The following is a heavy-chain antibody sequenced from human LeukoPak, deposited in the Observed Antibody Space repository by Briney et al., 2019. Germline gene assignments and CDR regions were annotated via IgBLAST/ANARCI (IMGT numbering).Heavy chain of an antibody. CDR2: SYYSGST. J-gene: IGHJ4*02. CDR1: GGSISSYY. Sequence: SETLSLTCTVSGGSISSYYWSWIRQPPGKGLEWIGYSYYSGSTNYNPSLKSRVTISVDTSKNQFSLKLSSVTAADTAVYYCARQRWGHPYYFDYWGQGTLVTVSS. D-gene: IGHD5-24*01. V-gene: IGHV4-59*08. CDR3: ARQRWGHPYYFDY.